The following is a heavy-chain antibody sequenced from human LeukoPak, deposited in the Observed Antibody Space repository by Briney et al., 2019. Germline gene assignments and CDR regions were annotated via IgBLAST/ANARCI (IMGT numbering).Heavy chain of an antibody. CDR1: GVSVSGGSYQ. J-gene: IGHJ4*02. V-gene: IGHV4-61*01. Sequence: SETLSLTCTVSGVSVSGGSYQWRWIRQPPGKGLEWIGYIYYTGSTNYNPSLKSRVTISVDTSKNQFSLKLSSVTAADTAVYYCARGSIGREHNYWGQGTLVTVSS. CDR3: ARGSIGREHNY. D-gene: IGHD1/OR15-1a*01. CDR2: IYYTGST.